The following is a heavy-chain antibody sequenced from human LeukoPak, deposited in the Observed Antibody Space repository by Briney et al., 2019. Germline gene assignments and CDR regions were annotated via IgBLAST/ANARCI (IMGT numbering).Heavy chain of an antibody. D-gene: IGHD6-19*01. CDR2: ISYDGSNK. CDR1: GFTFSSYG. J-gene: IGHJ3*02. Sequence: GGSLRLSCAASGFTFSSYGMHWVRQAPGKGLECVAVISYDGSNKYYADSVKGRFTISRDNSKNTLYLQMNSLRAEDTAVYYCAKDGWTDAFDIWGQGTMVTVSS. V-gene: IGHV3-30*18. CDR3: AKDGWTDAFDI.